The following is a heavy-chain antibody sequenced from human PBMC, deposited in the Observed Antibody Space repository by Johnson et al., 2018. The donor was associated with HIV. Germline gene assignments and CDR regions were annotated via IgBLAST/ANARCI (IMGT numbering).Heavy chain of an antibody. CDR2: IRCKTDAGTT. CDR1: GFTFSNAW. CDR3: TTIHYDSSSPGAFDF. Sequence: EVQLVESGGGLVKPGGSLRLSYAPSGFTFSNAWMSWVRQAPGKGLQWVGRIRCKTDAGTTDYAAPVQGGFTISRDDSKNTRYLQMNSLQTEDTGVYYCTTIHYDSSSPGAFDFWGQGTMVTVSS. D-gene: IGHD3-22*01. V-gene: IGHV3-15*01. J-gene: IGHJ3*01.